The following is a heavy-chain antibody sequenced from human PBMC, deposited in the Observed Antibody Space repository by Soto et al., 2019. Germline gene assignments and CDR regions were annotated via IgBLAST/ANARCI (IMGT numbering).Heavy chain of an antibody. V-gene: IGHV4-34*01. D-gene: IGHD6-6*01. CDR3: ARGRRIAARRAPLDY. CDR2: INHSGST. Sequence: SETLSLTCAVYGGSFSGYYWSWIRQPPGKGLEWIGEINHSGSTNYNPSLKSRVTISVDTSKNQFSLKLSSVTAADTAVYYCARGRRIAARRAPLDYWGQGTLVTVSS. J-gene: IGHJ4*02. CDR1: GGSFSGYY.